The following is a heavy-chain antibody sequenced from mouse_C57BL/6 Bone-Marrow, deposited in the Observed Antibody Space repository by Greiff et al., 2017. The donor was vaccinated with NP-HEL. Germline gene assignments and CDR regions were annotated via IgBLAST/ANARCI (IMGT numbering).Heavy chain of an antibody. D-gene: IGHD2-2*01. J-gene: IGHJ1*03. Sequence: QVQLQQSGTELVKPGTSVKLSCKSSGYTFTSYWMHWVKQRPGQGLEWIGNINPSNGGTNYNEKFKSKATLTVDKSSSTAYMQLSSLTSDDSAVYYCAREGRWLRRGYWYFDFWDTGTTVTVSS. V-gene: IGHV1-53*01. CDR3: AREGRWLRRGYWYFDF. CDR1: GYTFTSYW. CDR2: INPSNGGT.